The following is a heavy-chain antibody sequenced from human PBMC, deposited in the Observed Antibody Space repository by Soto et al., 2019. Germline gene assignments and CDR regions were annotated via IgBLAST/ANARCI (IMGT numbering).Heavy chain of an antibody. V-gene: IGHV4-30-2*01. J-gene: IGHJ4*02. CDR3: ARALITKVDY. CDR1: GGSISSCGYS. Sequence: SETLSLTCAVPGGSISSCGYSWSWIRQPPGKGLEWIGYIYHSGSTYYTPSLKSRVTISVDRSKNQFSLKLSSVTAADTAVYYCARALITKVDYWGQGTLVTVSS. D-gene: IGHD3-10*01. CDR2: IYHSGST.